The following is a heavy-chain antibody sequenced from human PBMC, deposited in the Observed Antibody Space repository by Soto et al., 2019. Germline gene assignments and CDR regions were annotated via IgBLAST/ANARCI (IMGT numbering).Heavy chain of an antibody. V-gene: IGHV1-69*13. Sequence: ASVKVSCNASGGTFSSYAISWVRQAPGQGLEWMGGIIPIFGTANYAQKFQGRVTITADESTSTAYMELSSLRSEDTAVYYCARSRMHDYYYAMDVWGQGTTVTVSS. CDR2: IIPIFGTA. J-gene: IGHJ6*02. CDR1: GGTFSSYA. CDR3: ARSRMHDYYYAMDV.